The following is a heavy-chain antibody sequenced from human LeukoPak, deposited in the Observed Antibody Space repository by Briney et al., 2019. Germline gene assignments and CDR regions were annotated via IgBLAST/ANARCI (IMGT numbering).Heavy chain of an antibody. J-gene: IGHJ2*01. CDR3: ARDTYYDSSGYYPYWYFDL. V-gene: IGHV4-34*01. D-gene: IGHD3-22*01. CDR1: GGSFSGYY. Sequence: SETLSLTCAVYGGSFSGYYWSWTRQPPGKGLEWIGEINHSGSTNYNPSLKSRVTISVDTSKNQFSLKLSSVTAADTAVYYCARDTYYDSSGYYPYWYFDLWGRGTLVTVSS. CDR2: INHSGST.